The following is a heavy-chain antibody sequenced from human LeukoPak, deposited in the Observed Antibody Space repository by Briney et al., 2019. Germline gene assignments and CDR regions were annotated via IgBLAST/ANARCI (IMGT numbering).Heavy chain of an antibody. D-gene: IGHD3-22*01. CDR2: IYFSGST. CDR1: GGSISSSSYY. V-gene: IGHV4-39*07. J-gene: IGHJ4*02. Sequence: SETLPLTCTVSGGSISSSSYYWGWIRQPPGKGLEWIGSIYFSGSTYYNPSLKSRVTISVDTSKNQFSLKLSSVTAADTAVYYCASSDSSGYYYVTRFDYWGQGTLVTVSS. CDR3: ASSDSSGYYYVTRFDY.